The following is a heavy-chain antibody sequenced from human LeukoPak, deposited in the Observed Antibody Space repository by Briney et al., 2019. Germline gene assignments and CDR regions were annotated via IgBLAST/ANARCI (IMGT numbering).Heavy chain of an antibody. CDR2: ISYDGSNK. CDR1: GFTFRSYA. V-gene: IGHV3-30-3*01. D-gene: IGHD3-3*01. Sequence: GRSLRLSCAASGFTFRSYALYWVRQAPGKGLEWVAVISYDGSNKYYADSVKGRFTISRDNSKNTLYLQMNSLRAEDTAVYYCARGAHHDFWSSYHSDYRGQGTLVTVSS. CDR3: ARGAHHDFWSSYHSDY. J-gene: IGHJ4*02.